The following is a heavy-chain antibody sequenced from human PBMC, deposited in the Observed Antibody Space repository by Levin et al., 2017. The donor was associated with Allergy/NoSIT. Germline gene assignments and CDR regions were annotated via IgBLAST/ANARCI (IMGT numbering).Heavy chain of an antibody. Sequence: SCAASGFTFSSYGMHWVRQAPGKGLEWVAVIPYDGSNKYYADSVKGRFTISRDNSKNTLYLQMNSLRAEDTAVYYCAKAKFFGYGSGSYYVDWGQGTLVTVSS. CDR1: GFTFSSYG. CDR3: AKAKFFGYGSGSYYVD. CDR2: IPYDGSNK. J-gene: IGHJ4*02. D-gene: IGHD3-10*01. V-gene: IGHV3-30*18.